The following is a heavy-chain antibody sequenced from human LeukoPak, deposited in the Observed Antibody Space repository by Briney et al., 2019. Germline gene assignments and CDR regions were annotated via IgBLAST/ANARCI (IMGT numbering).Heavy chain of an antibody. CDR2: INHSGST. CDR3: ARHGGGPAYHYYGLDV. V-gene: IGHV4-34*01. J-gene: IGHJ6*02. CDR1: GGSFSGYY. Sequence: TSSETLSLTCAVYGGSFSGYYWSWIRQPPGKGLEWIGEINHSGSTNYNPSLKSRVTISVDTSKNQFSLKLSSVTAADTAVYYCARHGGGPAYHYYGLDVWGQGTTVTVSS. D-gene: IGHD2-15*01.